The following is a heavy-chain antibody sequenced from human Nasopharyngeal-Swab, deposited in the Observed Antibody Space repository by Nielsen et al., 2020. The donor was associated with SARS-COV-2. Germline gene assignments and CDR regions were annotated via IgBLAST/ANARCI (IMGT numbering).Heavy chain of an antibody. CDR1: GFTFDDYA. CDR3: ARQTIYSFGWFDS. V-gene: IGHV3-20*01. D-gene: IGHD3-3*01. Sequence: GGSLRLSCAASGFTFDDYAMSWVRQVPGKGLEWVANINWIGGSADYSDAVKGRFTISRDNAKNSLYLQLNSLRAEDTAIYHCARQTIYSFGWFDSWGQGNLVTVSS. CDR2: INWIGGSA. J-gene: IGHJ5*01.